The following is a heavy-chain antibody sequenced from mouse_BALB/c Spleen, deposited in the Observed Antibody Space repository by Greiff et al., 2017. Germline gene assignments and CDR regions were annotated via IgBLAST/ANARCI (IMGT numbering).Heavy chain of an antibody. CDR2: ISSGGSYT. Sequence: EVMLVESGGGLVKPGGSLKLSCAASGFTFSSYAMSWVRQSPEKRLEWVAEISSGGSYTYYPDTVTGRFTISRDNAKNTLYLEMSSLRSEDTAMYYCAREIYYYGSSPFFDYWGQGTTLTVSS. J-gene: IGHJ2*01. V-gene: IGHV5-9-4*01. D-gene: IGHD1-1*01. CDR1: GFTFSSYA. CDR3: AREIYYYGSSPFFDY.